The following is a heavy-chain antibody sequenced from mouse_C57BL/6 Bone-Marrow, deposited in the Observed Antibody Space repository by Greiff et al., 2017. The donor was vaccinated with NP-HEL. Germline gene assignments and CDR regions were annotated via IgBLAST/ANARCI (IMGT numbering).Heavy chain of an antibody. CDR1: GFTFSSYG. V-gene: IGHV5-6*01. CDR3: ARGPSYYSNYPFAY. CDR2: ISSGGSHT. J-gene: IGHJ3*01. Sequence: VQLKESGGDLVKPGGSLKLSCAASGFTFSSYGMSWVRQTPDKRLEWVATISSGGSHTYYPDSVNGRFTISRDNAKNTLYLQMSSLKSEDTAMYYCARGPSYYSNYPFAYWGQGTLVTVSA. D-gene: IGHD2-5*01.